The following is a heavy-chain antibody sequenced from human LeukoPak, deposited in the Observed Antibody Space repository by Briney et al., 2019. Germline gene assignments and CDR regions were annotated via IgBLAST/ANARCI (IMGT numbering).Heavy chain of an antibody. Sequence: ASVKVSCKASGGTFSSYAISWVRQAPGQGLECIGGIIPIFGTASYAQKFQGRVTITTDESTSTAYMELSSLRSEDTAVYYCASGRTVVAYQRSNRFDPWGQGTLVTVSS. J-gene: IGHJ5*02. CDR3: ASGRTVVAYQRSNRFDP. D-gene: IGHD3-22*01. CDR2: IIPIFGTA. CDR1: GGTFSSYA. V-gene: IGHV1-69*05.